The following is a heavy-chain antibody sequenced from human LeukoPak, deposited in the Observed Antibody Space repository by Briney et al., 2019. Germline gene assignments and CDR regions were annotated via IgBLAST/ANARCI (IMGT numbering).Heavy chain of an antibody. CDR3: ARTHNGVRGVGLDY. V-gene: IGHV3-64*01. D-gene: IGHD3-10*01. CDR2: ISSNGGST. J-gene: IGHJ4*02. CDR1: GFTFSSYA. Sequence: PGGSLRLSCAASGFTFSSYAMHWVRQAPGKGLEYVSAISSNGGSTYYANSVKGRFTISRDNSKNTLYLQMGSLRAEDMAVYYCARTHNGVRGVGLDYWGQGTLVTVSS.